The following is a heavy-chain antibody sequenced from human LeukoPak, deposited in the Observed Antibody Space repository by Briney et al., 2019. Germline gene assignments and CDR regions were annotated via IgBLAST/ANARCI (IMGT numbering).Heavy chain of an antibody. CDR2: MSYSGST. Sequence: SETLSLTCTVSGGSIRSDYWSWIRQPPGKGLEWIGYMSYSGSTNYNPSLKSRVTISLDTPKKQFSLKMSSVIAAGTAVYYCARFTRFCTGGGCENWFDPWGQGTLVTVSS. J-gene: IGHJ5*02. CDR1: GGSIRSDY. D-gene: IGHD2-8*02. V-gene: IGHV4-59*01. CDR3: ARFTRFCTGGGCENWFDP.